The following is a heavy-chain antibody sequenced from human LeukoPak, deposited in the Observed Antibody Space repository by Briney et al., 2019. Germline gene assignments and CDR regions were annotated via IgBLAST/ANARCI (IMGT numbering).Heavy chain of an antibody. CDR1: GGSITSYY. V-gene: IGHV4-39*01. Sequence: MSSETLSLTCTVSGGSITSYYWGWIRQPPGKGLEWIGSIYYSGSTYYNPSLKSRVTISVDTSKNQFSLKLSSVTAADTAVYYCARLGATSWFDPWGQGTLVTVSS. CDR3: ARLGATSWFDP. CDR2: IYYSGST. J-gene: IGHJ5*02. D-gene: IGHD1-26*01.